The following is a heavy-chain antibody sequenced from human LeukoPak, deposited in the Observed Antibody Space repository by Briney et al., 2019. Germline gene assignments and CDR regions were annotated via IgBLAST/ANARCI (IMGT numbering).Heavy chain of an antibody. J-gene: IGHJ6*02. D-gene: IGHD6-13*01. CDR1: GFTFSNAW. V-gene: IGHV3-15*01. Sequence: GGSLRLSCAASGFTFSNAWMSWVRQAPGKGLEWVGRIKSKTDGGTTDYAAPVKGRFTISRDDSKNTLYLQMNSLKTEDTAVYYCTTGNSSSWYSYYYGMDVWGQGTTVTVSS. CDR2: IKSKTDGGTT. CDR3: TTGNSSSWYSYYYGMDV.